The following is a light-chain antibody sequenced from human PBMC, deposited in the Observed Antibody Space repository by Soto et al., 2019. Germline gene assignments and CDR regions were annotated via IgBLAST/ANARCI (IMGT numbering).Light chain of an antibody. Sequence: QSALTQPASVSGSPGQSITISCTGTSSDVGAYNHVSWYQQHPGHAPKLMIYWVSNRPSGISNRFSGSKSGNTASLTIYGLQEEDADDYYCNSYTSSRTLVFGGGTKLTVL. V-gene: IGLV2-14*01. CDR3: NSYTSSRTLV. J-gene: IGLJ3*02. CDR1: SSDVGAYNH. CDR2: WVS.